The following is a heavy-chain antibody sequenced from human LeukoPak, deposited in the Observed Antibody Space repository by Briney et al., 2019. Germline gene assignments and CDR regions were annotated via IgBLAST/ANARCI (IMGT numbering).Heavy chain of an antibody. Sequence: WETLSLTCTASGDSFSSGGNFWGWIRQPPGKGLAWFISVYYGGSIFYRPSTESRVTSSVDTTKNQYSLKLSSVTAADTAVDYCASLCTVSTCASVEYWGQGTLVTVSS. CDR1: GDSFSSGGNF. J-gene: IGHJ4*02. D-gene: IGHD4-17*01. V-gene: IGHV4-39*01. CDR2: VYYGGSI. CDR3: ASLCTVSTCASVEY.